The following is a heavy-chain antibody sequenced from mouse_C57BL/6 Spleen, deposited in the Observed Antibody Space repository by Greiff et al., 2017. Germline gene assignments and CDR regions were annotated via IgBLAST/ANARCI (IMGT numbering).Heavy chain of an antibody. V-gene: IGHV5-17*01. Sequence: EVMLVESGGGLVRPGGSLKLSCAASGFTFSDYGMHWVRQAPEKGLEWVAYISSGSSTIYYADTVKGRFTISRDNAKNTLFLQLTSLRSEDTAMYDCERRDYTWYFDVWGTGTTGTVYS. D-gene: IGHD2-4*01. CDR3: ERRDYTWYFDV. CDR2: ISSGSSTI. J-gene: IGHJ1*03. CDR1: GFTFSDYG.